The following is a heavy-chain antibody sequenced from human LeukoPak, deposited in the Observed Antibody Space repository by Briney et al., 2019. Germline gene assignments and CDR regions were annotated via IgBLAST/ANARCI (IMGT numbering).Heavy chain of an antibody. CDR1: GYTFTSYY. V-gene: IGHV1-8*01. CDR3: ARGPLAAPAYYYYYYMDV. D-gene: IGHD6-6*01. CDR2: MNSNSGNT. Sequence: ASVKVSCRASGYTFTSYYINGVRRPTGQGLVRMGWMNSNSGNTSYEQKLQGRVTMTRNPSISTAYMELSSLRSEDTAVYYCARGPLAAPAYYYYYYMDVAGKARTVTAYS. J-gene: IGHJ6*03.